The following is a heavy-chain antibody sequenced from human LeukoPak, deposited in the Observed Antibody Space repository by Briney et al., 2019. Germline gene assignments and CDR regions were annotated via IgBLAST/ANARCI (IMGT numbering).Heavy chain of an antibody. J-gene: IGHJ3*02. CDR2: ISWNSGRI. CDR1: GFTFDDYA. CDR3: ASQLGDASDI. V-gene: IGHV3-9*01. Sequence: GGSLRLSCAASGFTFDDYAMHWVRQAPGKGLEWVSGISWNSGRIGYADSVKGRFTISRDNGKNSLYLPMNSLRAEDTAVYYCASQLGDASDIWGQGTMVTVSS. D-gene: IGHD6-13*01.